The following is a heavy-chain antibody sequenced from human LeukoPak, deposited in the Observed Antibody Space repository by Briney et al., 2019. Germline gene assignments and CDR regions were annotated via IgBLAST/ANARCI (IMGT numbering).Heavy chain of an antibody. D-gene: IGHD3-3*01. CDR1: GFIFRNAW. V-gene: IGHV3-15*01. Sequence: PGGSLRLSCAASGFIFRNAWMTWVRQAPGKGLEWVGRLKSNPDGGTADYAAPVKGRFAISRDDTRNTLYLQVNNLKLEDTAVYYCTTLAHDVHYWGQGTLVTVSS. CDR2: LKSNPDGGTA. CDR3: TTLAHDVHY. J-gene: IGHJ4*02.